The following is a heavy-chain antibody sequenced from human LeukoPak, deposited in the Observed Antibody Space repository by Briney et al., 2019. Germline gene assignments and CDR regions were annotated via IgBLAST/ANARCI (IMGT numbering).Heavy chain of an antibody. CDR1: GGSVSSGSYY. J-gene: IGHJ5*02. V-gene: IGHV4-61*01. D-gene: IGHD3-3*01. CDR3: ARGTGDFWSGLTWFDP. Sequence: SETLSLTCTVSGGSVSSGSYYWSWIRQPPGKGLEWIGYIYYSGSTNYNPSLKGRVTISVDTSKNQFSLKLSSVTAADTAVYYCARGTGDFWSGLTWFDPWGQGTLVTVSS. CDR2: IYYSGST.